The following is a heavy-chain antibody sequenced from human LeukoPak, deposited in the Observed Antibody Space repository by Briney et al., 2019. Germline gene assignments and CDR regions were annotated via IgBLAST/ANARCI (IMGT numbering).Heavy chain of an antibody. Sequence: GESLRISCKGSGYTFSSYWIGWVRQMPGKGLEWMGIIYPGDSDTRYSPSLQGQVTISVDTSIGTAYLQWSSLKASDTAIYYCARQNDFRLDYWGQETLVTVSS. D-gene: IGHD3-3*01. V-gene: IGHV5-51*01. CDR3: ARQNDFRLDY. CDR2: IYPGDSDT. J-gene: IGHJ4*02. CDR1: GYTFSSYW.